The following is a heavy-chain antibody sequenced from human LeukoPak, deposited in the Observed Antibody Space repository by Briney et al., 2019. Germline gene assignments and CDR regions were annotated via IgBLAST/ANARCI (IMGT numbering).Heavy chain of an antibody. D-gene: IGHD2-21*02. CDR2: IYHDGST. Sequence: SETLSLTCAVSGGSISSNNWWIWVRQTPEKGLEWIGEIYHDGSTNYNPSLKSRVTISMDKSKNQLSLKLNFVTAADTAVYYCARDRGGDTYSHDYWGQGTLVTVSS. V-gene: IGHV4-4*02. CDR3: ARDRGGDTYSHDY. CDR1: GGSISSNNW. J-gene: IGHJ4*02.